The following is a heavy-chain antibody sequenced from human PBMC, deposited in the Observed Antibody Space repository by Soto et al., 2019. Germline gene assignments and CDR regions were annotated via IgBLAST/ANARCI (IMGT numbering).Heavy chain of an antibody. CDR1: GFTFDDYA. CDR3: AKDMSRYYYGSGSYGGN. V-gene: IGHV3-9*01. Sequence: GGSLRLSCAASGFTFDDYAMHWVRQAPGKGLEWVSGISWNSGSIGYADSVKGRFTISRDNAKNSLYLQMNSLRAEDTALYYCAKDMSRYYYGSGSYGGNWGQGT. J-gene: IGHJ4*02. D-gene: IGHD3-10*01. CDR2: ISWNSGSI.